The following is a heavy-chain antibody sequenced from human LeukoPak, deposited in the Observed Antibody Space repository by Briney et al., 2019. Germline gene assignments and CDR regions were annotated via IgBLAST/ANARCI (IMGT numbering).Heavy chain of an antibody. Sequence: SETLSLTCIVSGDSISLFYWSWIRQPPGKGLEWIGYIHYSGRTNYNPSLKSRVTISVDTSKNQFSLKVSSVTAADTAVYYCARRAYYDILTGYIDYWGQGTLVTVSS. D-gene: IGHD3-9*01. V-gene: IGHV4-59*08. J-gene: IGHJ4*02. CDR3: ARRAYYDILTGYIDY. CDR1: GDSISLFY. CDR2: IHYSGRT.